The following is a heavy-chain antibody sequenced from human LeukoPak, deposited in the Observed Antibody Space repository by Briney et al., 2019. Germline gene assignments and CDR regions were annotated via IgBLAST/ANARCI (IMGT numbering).Heavy chain of an antibody. CDR2: IYPGDSDT. Sequence: GESLKISCKGSGYSFTSYWIGWVRQMPGKGLEWMGIIYPGDSDTRYSPSFQGQVTISADKSISTAYLQWSSLKASDTAMYYCARRGGYYYDSSGPPTDYWGQGTLVTVSS. D-gene: IGHD3-22*01. CDR1: GYSFTSYW. V-gene: IGHV5-51*01. CDR3: ARRGGYYYDSSGPPTDY. J-gene: IGHJ4*02.